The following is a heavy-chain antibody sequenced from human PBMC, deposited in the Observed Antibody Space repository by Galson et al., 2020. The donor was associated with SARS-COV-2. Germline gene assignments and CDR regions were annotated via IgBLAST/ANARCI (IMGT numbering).Heavy chain of an antibody. V-gene: IGHV3-11*01. J-gene: IGHJ5*02. D-gene: IGHD5-18*01. Sequence: NSGGSLRLSCAASGFTFSDYYMSWIRQAPGKGLEWVSYISSSGSTIYYADSVKGRFTISRDNAENSLYLQMNSLRAEDTAVYYCAREGPTAIVANWFDPWGQGTLVTVSS. CDR3: AREGPTAIVANWFDP. CDR1: GFTFSDYY. CDR2: ISSSGSTI.